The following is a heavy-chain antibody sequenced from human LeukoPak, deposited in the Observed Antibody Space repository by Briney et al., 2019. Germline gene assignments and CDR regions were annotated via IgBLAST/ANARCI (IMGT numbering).Heavy chain of an antibody. CDR2: IFYSGST. J-gene: IGHJ5*02. D-gene: IGHD3-22*01. CDR1: GGSISTYY. V-gene: IGHV4-39*01. CDR3: ARPYDSSGYYYL. Sequence: SETLSLTCTVSGGSISTYYWGWIRQPPGKGLEWIGNIFYSGSTYYNPSLKSRVTISVDTSKNQFPLKLSSVTAADTAVYYCARPYDSSGYYYLWGQGTLVTVSS.